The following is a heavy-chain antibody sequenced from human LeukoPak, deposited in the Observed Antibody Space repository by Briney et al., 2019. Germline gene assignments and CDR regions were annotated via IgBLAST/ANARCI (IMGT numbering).Heavy chain of an antibody. J-gene: IGHJ4*02. V-gene: IGHV4-34*01. CDR3: ARGVSDQN. CDR1: GGSFSGYY. CDR2: ISHSGST. Sequence: SETLSLTCAVYGGSFSGYYWSWIRQSPGKGLERIGEISHSGSTYYNPSLKSRVTISLDTSKNQFSLKLTSVTAADTAVYYCARGVSDQNWGQGTLVTVSS.